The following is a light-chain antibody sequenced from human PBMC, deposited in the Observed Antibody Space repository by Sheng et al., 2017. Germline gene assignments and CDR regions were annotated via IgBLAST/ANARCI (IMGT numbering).Light chain of an antibody. J-gene: IGKJ1*01. V-gene: IGKV3-20*01. CDR1: QSVRSSY. CDR3: HQYGSSPET. CDR2: GAS. Sequence: EIVLTQSPDTLSLSPGERATLSCRASQSVRSSYLAWYQQRPGQAPRLLIYGASNSATGIPDRFSGSGSGTDFTLTISSLEPEDFAVYYCHQYGSSPETFGQGTNVEIK.